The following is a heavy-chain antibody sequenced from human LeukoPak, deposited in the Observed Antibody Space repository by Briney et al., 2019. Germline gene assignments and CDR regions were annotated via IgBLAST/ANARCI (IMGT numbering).Heavy chain of an antibody. Sequence: ASVKVSCKASGYTFTSYDINWVRQATGQGLEWMGWMNPNSGNTGYAQKFKGRVTLTRDMSTSTDYLELSSLRSEDTAVYYCARDNSVRDEAWWFNPWGQGTLVTVSS. V-gene: IGHV1-8*02. J-gene: IGHJ5*02. CDR3: ARDNSVRDEAWWFNP. CDR2: MNPNSGNT. CDR1: GYTFTSYD. D-gene: IGHD5-24*01.